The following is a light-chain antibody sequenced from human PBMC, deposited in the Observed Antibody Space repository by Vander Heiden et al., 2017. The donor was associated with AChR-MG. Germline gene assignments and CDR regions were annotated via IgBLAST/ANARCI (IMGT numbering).Light chain of an antibody. CDR1: QSLFYRSSNRNN. Sequence: IVMTQSPDSLTVSLGERATINCKPSQSLFYRSSNRNNLAWYQQKPGQPPKLLISWASSRESGVPDRFSGSGSGTDFTLTISSLQADDVAVYYCGQDDRSPPTFGQGTKVELK. V-gene: IGKV4-1*01. CDR2: WAS. J-gene: IGKJ1*01. CDR3: GQDDRSPPT.